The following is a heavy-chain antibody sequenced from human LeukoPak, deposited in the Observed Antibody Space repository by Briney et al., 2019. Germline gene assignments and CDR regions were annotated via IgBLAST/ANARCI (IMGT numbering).Heavy chain of an antibody. CDR2: MNPNSGNT. Sequence: GASVKVSCKASGYTFTSYDINWVRQATGQGLEWMGWMNPNSGNTGYAQKFQGRATMTRNTSISTAYMELSSLRSEDTAVYYCAGLAAAGHDAFDIWGQGTMVTVSS. V-gene: IGHV1-8*01. CDR1: GYTFTSYD. D-gene: IGHD6-13*01. CDR3: AGLAAAGHDAFDI. J-gene: IGHJ3*02.